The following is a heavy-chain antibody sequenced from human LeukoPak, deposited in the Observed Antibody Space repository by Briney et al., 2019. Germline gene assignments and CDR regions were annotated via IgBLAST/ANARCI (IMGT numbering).Heavy chain of an antibody. CDR1: GFTFGDYA. V-gene: IGHV3-49*04. J-gene: IGHJ4*02. CDR2: IRSKAYGGTT. D-gene: IGHD3-9*01. CDR3: TRALYDILTGYYGYYFDY. Sequence: GGSLRLSCTASGFTFGDYAMSWVRQAPGKGLEWVGFIRSKAYGGTTEYAASVKGRFTISRDDSKSIAYLQMNSLKTEDTAVYYCTRALYDILTGYYGYYFDYWGQGTLVTVSS.